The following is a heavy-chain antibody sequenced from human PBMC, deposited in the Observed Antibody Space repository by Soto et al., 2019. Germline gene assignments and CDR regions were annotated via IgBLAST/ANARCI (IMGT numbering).Heavy chain of an antibody. CDR1: GFTFSSYS. V-gene: IGHV3-21*01. CDR3: ARDRRRWRVMITFMDYSGMDV. D-gene: IGHD3-16*01. Sequence: GGSLRLSCAASGFTFSSYSMNCVRQAPGKGLEWVSSISSSSSYIYYADSVNGRFTISIDNAKNSLYLQMNSLRAEDTAVYYCARDRRRWRVMITFMDYSGMDVWGQATTVNVSS. CDR2: ISSSSSYI. J-gene: IGHJ6*02.